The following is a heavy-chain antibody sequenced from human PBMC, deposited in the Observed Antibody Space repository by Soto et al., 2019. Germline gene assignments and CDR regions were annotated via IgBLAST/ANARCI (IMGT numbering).Heavy chain of an antibody. Sequence: QVQLQESGPGLVRPSQTLSLICTVSGGSINSGDSYWNWIRQHPEKGLEWIGYINYRGSTFYNPSLKSRIIISVDTSKNQFSLQLSSVTAADTAVYYCARDAPGVAPYWGQGTLVTVSS. CDR2: INYRGST. CDR1: GGSINSGDSY. J-gene: IGHJ4*02. D-gene: IGHD2-15*01. CDR3: ARDAPGVAPY. V-gene: IGHV4-31*03.